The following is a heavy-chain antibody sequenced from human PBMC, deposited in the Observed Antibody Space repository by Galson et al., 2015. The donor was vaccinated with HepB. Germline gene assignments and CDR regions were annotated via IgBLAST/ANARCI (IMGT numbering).Heavy chain of an antibody. CDR3: AKTIFGREEQWLGKRYFDY. CDR1: GFTFSSYA. Sequence: SLRLSCAASGFTFSSYAMSWVRQAPGEGLEWVSAISGSGGSTYYADPVKGRFTISRDNSKNTLYLQMNSLRAEDTAVYYCAKTIFGREEQWLGKRYFDYWGQGTLVTVSS. V-gene: IGHV3-23*01. CDR2: ISGSGGST. D-gene: IGHD6-19*01. J-gene: IGHJ4*02.